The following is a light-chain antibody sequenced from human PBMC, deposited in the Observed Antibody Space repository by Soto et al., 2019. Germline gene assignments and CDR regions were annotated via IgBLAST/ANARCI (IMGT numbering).Light chain of an antibody. J-gene: IGLJ3*02. CDR2: EDN. V-gene: IGLV6-57*01. CDR3: QSYNSFNWV. Sequence: NFMLTQPHSVSESPGKTVTISCTRSSGSIASNYVQWYQQRPDRSPTTVIYEDNQRPSGVPDRFSGTIDSSSNSASLTISGLKTEDEADYYCQSYNSFNWVFGGGTKVTVL. CDR1: SGSIASNY.